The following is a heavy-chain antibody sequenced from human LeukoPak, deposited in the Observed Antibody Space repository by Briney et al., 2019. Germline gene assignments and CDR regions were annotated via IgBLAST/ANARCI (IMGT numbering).Heavy chain of an antibody. CDR1: GGSISSYY. V-gene: IGHV4-59*04. Sequence: SETLSLTCTVSGGSISSYYWGWIRQSPGRGLEWIGTIYHTGTTFYNPSIQSRVTFSLDTSKNQFSLRLTSVTAADTAIYYCAAEAPTRGRDDYWGQGTLVTVSS. CDR2: IYHTGTT. CDR3: AAEAPTRGRDDY. J-gene: IGHJ4*02. D-gene: IGHD3-10*01.